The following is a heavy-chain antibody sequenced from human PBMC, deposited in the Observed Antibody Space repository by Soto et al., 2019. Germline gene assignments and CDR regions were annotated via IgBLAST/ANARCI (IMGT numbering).Heavy chain of an antibody. Sequence: ASVKVSCKASGYTFTSYDMHWVRQAPGQRLEWMGWISPYNDDTKYAQRLQGRVTMTTDTSTRTAYMDIRGLRSDDTAIYYCARGGYYDSSGARNYHYYGMDVWGQGTTVTVSS. D-gene: IGHD3-22*01. CDR2: ISPYNDDT. CDR3: ARGGYYDSSGARNYHYYGMDV. CDR1: GYTFTSYD. V-gene: IGHV1-18*01. J-gene: IGHJ6*02.